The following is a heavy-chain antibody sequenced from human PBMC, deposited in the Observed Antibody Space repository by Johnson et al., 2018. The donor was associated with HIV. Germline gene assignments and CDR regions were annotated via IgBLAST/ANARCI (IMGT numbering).Heavy chain of an antibody. CDR1: GFTFSSYA. CDR2: ISYDGSNK. D-gene: IGHD5-12*01. Sequence: VQLVESGGGVVQPGRSLRLSCAASGFTFSSYAMHWVRQAPGKGLEWVAVISYDGSNKYYADSVKGRFTISRDNSKNTLYLQMNSLRADDTAVYYCARDKSGGGTDSGYDHFSAPDAFDIWGQGTMVTVSS. V-gene: IGHV3-30-3*01. CDR3: ARDKSGGGTDSGYDHFSAPDAFDI. J-gene: IGHJ3*02.